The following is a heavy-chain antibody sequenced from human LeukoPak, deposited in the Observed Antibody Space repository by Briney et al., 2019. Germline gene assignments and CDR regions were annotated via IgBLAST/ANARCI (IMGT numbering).Heavy chain of an antibody. Sequence: PGGSLRLSCAASGFTFSSYWMHWVRQAPGKGLVWVSRINSDGSSTSYADSVKGRFTISRDNAKNTLYLQMNSLRAEDTTVYYCARGQYFDWKYYFDYWGQGTLVTVSS. CDR2: INSDGSST. D-gene: IGHD3-9*01. CDR1: GFTFSSYW. CDR3: ARGQYFDWKYYFDY. V-gene: IGHV3-74*01. J-gene: IGHJ4*02.